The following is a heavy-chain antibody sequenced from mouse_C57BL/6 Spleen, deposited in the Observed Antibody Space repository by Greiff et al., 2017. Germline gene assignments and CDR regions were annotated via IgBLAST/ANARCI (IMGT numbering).Heavy chain of an antibody. CDR1: GYSITSGYY. CDR2: ISYDGSN. J-gene: IGHJ2*01. Sequence: ESGPGLVKPSQSLSLTCSVTGYSITSGYYWNWIRQFPGNKLEWMGYISYDGSNNYNPSLKNRISITRDTSKNQFFLKLNSGTTEDTATYYCARDLGFDYWGQGTTLTVSS. CDR3: ARDLGFDY. V-gene: IGHV3-6*01. D-gene: IGHD4-1*01.